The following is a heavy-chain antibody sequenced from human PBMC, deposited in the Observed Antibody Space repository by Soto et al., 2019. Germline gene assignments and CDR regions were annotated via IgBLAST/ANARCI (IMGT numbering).Heavy chain of an antibody. D-gene: IGHD1-26*01. V-gene: IGHV1-3*01. Sequence: VDSVKVSCKASGYTFTSYAMNWVRQAPGQRLEWMGLINAGNGNTKYSQKFQGRVTITRDTSASTAYMQLSSLRSEDTAVYYCARGGGSYYVLENYFDYGGQGTLVPVSS. J-gene: IGHJ4*02. CDR1: GYTFTSYA. CDR3: ARGGGSYYVLENYFDY. CDR2: INAGNGNT.